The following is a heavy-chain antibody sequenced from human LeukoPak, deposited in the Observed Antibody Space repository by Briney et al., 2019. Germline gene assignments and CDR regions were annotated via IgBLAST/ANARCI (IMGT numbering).Heavy chain of an antibody. D-gene: IGHD3-22*01. CDR2: ISSSGSTI. CDR3: ARDYDSTQQAFDY. CDR1: GFTFSSYE. Sequence: GGSLRLSCAASGFTFSSYEMNWVRQAPGKGLEWVSYISSSGSTIYHADSVKGRFTISRDNAKNSLYLQMNSLRAEDTAVYYCARDYDSTQQAFDYWGQGTLVTVSS. J-gene: IGHJ4*02. V-gene: IGHV3-48*03.